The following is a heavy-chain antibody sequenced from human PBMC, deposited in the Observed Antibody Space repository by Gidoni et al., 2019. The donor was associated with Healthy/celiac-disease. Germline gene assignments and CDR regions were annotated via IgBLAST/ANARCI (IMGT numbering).Heavy chain of an antibody. CDR3: ARIRYPYAFDI. J-gene: IGHJ3*02. CDR2: INAGNGNT. Sequence: QVQLVQSGAEVKKPGTSVKVSCTASGYTFTSYTMHWVRQAPGQRLEWMGWINAGNGNTKYSQKFQGRVTITRDTSASTAYMELSSLRSEDTAVYYCARIRYPYAFDIWGQGTMVTVSS. CDR1: GYTFTSYT. V-gene: IGHV1-3*01. D-gene: IGHD1-1*01.